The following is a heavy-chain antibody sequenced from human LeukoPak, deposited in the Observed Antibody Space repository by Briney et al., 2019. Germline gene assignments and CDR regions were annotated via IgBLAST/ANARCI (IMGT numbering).Heavy chain of an antibody. J-gene: IGHJ4*02. V-gene: IGHV3-20*04. CDR1: GFTFDDYG. Sequence: TGGSLRLSCAASGFTFDDYGMSWVRQAPGKGLEWVSGINWNGGSTAYAYSVKGRFPISRDNAKNSLYLQMNSLRAEDTAFYYCARDLWGSSSSQLATFDYWGQGTLVTVSS. CDR3: ARDLWGSSSSQLATFDY. D-gene: IGHD6-6*01. CDR2: INWNGGST.